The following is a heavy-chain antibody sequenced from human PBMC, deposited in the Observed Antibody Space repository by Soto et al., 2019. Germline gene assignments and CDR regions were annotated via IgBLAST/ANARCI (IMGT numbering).Heavy chain of an antibody. CDR2: ISDSGGST. CDR3: AKDRGGSYYHFDY. J-gene: IGHJ4*02. D-gene: IGHD1-26*01. Sequence: EVQLLESGGGLVQPGGSLRLSCAASGFTFSSYAMSWVRQAPGKGLEWVSAISDSGGSTYYADSVKGRFTISRDNSKSTLYLQVNGLRAEDTAVYYCAKDRGGSYYHFDYWGQGTLVTVST. CDR1: GFTFSSYA. V-gene: IGHV3-23*01.